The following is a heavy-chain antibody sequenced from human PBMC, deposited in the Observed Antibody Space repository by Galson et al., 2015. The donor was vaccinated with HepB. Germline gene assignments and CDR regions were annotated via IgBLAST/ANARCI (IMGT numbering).Heavy chain of an antibody. Sequence: SLRLSCTASGSTLSKYDMHWVRQAPGQGLEWVAVISSDGRTNHHADSVKGRFTITRDNSKNTVYLQMNSLRSEDTAVYYCASGCVYYDSTGYKILDYWGQGILVTVSS. D-gene: IGHD3-22*01. CDR1: GSTLSKYD. V-gene: IGHV3-30*03. CDR3: ASGCVYYDSTGYKILDY. CDR2: ISSDGRTN. J-gene: IGHJ4*02.